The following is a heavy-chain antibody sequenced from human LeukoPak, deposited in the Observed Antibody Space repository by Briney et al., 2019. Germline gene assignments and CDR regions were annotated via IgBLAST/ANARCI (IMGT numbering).Heavy chain of an antibody. CDR1: GGSISSYY. D-gene: IGHD2/OR15-2a*01. J-gene: IGHJ4*02. Sequence: SETLSLTCTVSGGSISSYYWSWIRQPPGKGLEWIGYISYSGSPNYRASLMSRITMSVDMSKNHISLRLTSVTAADTAVYYCVGHQGSSTYDYWGQGILVTVSS. CDR3: VGHQGSSTYDY. CDR2: ISYSGSP. V-gene: IGHV4-59*08.